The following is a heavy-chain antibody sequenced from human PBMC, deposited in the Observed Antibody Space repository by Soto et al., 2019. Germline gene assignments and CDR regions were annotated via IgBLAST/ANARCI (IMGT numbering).Heavy chain of an antibody. J-gene: IGHJ6*02. D-gene: IGHD3-3*01. CDR1: GFSLNTSGVG. CDR2: IYWDDDK. V-gene: IGHV2-5*02. Sequence: SGPTLVNPTQTLTLTCTFSGFSLNTSGVGVGWIRQPPGKALEWLALIYWDDDKRYSPSLKSRLTITKDTSKNQVVLTMTNMDPVDTATYYCAHSTSTRHYDFWSGPRPDVWGQGTTVTVSS. CDR3: AHSTSTRHYDFWSGPRPDV.